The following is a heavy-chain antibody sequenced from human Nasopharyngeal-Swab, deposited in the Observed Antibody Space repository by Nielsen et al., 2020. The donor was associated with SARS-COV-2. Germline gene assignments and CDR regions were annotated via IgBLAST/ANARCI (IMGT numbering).Heavy chain of an antibody. CDR2: IGTAGDT. Sequence: GESLKISCAASGFTFSSYDMHWVRQATGKSLEWVSVIGTAGDTYYPSYVKGRFTISRENAKNSLYLQMNSLSAGDTAVYYCARVDNSYGYYYYYGMDVWGQGTTVTVSS. D-gene: IGHD5-18*01. CDR3: ARVDNSYGYYYYYGMDV. CDR1: GFTFSSYD. J-gene: IGHJ6*02. V-gene: IGHV3-13*01.